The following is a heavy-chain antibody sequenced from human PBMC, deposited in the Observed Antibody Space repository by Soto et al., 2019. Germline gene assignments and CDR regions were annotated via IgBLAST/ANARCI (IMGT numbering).Heavy chain of an antibody. J-gene: IGHJ4*02. CDR1: GGSISSSNW. D-gene: IGHD1-7*01. Sequence: SETLSLTCAVSGGSISSSNWWTWVRQPPGQGLEWIGEIYRTGSTNYNPSLKSRVTISLDKSENQFSLKVTSLTAADTAVYYCASRDPGTSVDYWGQGTLVTVSS. V-gene: IGHV4-4*02. CDR2: IYRTGST. CDR3: ASRDPGTSVDY.